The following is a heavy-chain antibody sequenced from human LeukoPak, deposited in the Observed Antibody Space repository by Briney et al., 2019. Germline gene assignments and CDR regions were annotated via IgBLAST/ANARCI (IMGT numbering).Heavy chain of an antibody. D-gene: IGHD3-10*01. CDR1: GGTLSSYA. Sequence: GASVKVSCKASGGTLSSYAISWVRQAPGQGLEWMGGIIPIFGTANYAQKFQGRVTITADESTSTAYMELRSLRSDDTAVYYCARDYSYYGSGSPFDPWGQGTLVTVSS. V-gene: IGHV1-69*13. J-gene: IGHJ5*02. CDR3: ARDYSYYGSGSPFDP. CDR2: IIPIFGTA.